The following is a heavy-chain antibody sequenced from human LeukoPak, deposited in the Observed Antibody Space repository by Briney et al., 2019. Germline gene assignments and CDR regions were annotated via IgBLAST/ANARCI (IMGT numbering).Heavy chain of an antibody. CDR3: AKDIQLST. CDR2: ISSSGNNA. V-gene: IGHV3-23*01. Sequence: PGGSLRLSCAVSGFTFRGAAMTWVRQAPGKGLEWVSLISSSGNNAYYADSVKGRFTISRDNSKKTLSLQMNSLRVEDTAIYYCAKDIQLSTWGLGTRVTVSS. D-gene: IGHD5-24*01. CDR1: GFTFRGAA. J-gene: IGHJ3*01.